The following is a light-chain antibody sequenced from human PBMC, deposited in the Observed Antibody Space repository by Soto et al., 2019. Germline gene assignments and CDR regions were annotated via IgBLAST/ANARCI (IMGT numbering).Light chain of an antibody. CDR1: SSNIGAGYD. CDR3: QSYDSSLLFV. CDR2: GNS. V-gene: IGLV1-40*01. J-gene: IGLJ1*01. Sequence: QSVLTQPPSVSGAPGQSVTISCTGRSSNIGAGYDVHWYQQLPGTAPKLLIYGNSNRPSGVPDRYSGFRSGTSASLAITGLQAEDEADYYCQSYDSSLLFVFGAGTKLTVL.